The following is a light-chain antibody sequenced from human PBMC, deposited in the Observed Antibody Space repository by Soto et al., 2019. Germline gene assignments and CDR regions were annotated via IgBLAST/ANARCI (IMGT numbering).Light chain of an antibody. CDR2: GAS. CDR1: QSVSSN. CDR3: QQYNSWPLT. V-gene: IGKV3-15*01. J-gene: IGKJ4*01. Sequence: EIEMTQSPATLSLSPGERATLYCWASQSVSSNLAWYQQKPGQAPRLLIYGASTRVTGVPARISGSGSGTEFTLTISSLQSEDFAVYYCQQYNSWPLTFGGGTKVEIK.